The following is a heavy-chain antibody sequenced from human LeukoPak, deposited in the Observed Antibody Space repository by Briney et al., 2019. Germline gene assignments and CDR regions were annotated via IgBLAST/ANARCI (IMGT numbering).Heavy chain of an antibody. D-gene: IGHD1-26*01. CDR3: ARNVGY. CDR2: IYSGGST. J-gene: IGHJ4*02. Sequence: GGTLRLSCAVSGLTVSNNYMSWVRHAPGKGLEWVSVIYSGGSTYYADSVKGRFTISRDNSKNTVYLQMNSLRDEDTAVYYCARNVGYWGQGTLVTVSS. CDR1: GLTVSNNY. V-gene: IGHV3-53*01.